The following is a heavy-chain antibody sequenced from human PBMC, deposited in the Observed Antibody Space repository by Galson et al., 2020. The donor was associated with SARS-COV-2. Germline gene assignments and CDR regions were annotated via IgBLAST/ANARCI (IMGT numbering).Heavy chain of an antibody. Sequence: LEWVSAISGSGGSTYYADSVKGRFTISRDNSKNTLYLQMNSLRAEDTAVYYCAKDLGYYGSGSYWGQGTLVTVSS. CDR2: ISGSGGST. V-gene: IGHV3-23*01. J-gene: IGHJ4*02. CDR3: AKDLGYYGSGSY. D-gene: IGHD3-10*01.